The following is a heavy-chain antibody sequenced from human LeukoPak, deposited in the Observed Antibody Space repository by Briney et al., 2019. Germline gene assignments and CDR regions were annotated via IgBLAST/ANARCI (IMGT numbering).Heavy chain of an antibody. CDR1: GGSFSGYY. D-gene: IGHD3-3*01. Sequence: SETLSLTCAVYGGSFSGYYWSWIRQPPGKGLEWIGEINHSRSTNYNPSLKSRVTISVDTSKNQFSLKLSSVTAADTAVYYCARGQVDYDFWSGYPLGYFDYWGQGTLVTVSS. J-gene: IGHJ4*02. CDR2: INHSRST. V-gene: IGHV4-34*01. CDR3: ARGQVDYDFWSGYPLGYFDY.